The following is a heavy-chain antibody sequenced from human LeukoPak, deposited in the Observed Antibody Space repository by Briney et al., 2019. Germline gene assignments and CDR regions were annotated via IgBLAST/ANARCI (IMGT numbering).Heavy chain of an antibody. V-gene: IGHV3-7*01. CDR2: IKQDGSEK. D-gene: IGHD3-3*01. J-gene: IGHJ3*02. CDR3: ARDITIFGVVRTKAFDI. CDR1: GFTFSSYW. Sequence: GGSLRLSCAASGFTFSSYWMSWVRQAPGKGLEWVANIKQDGSEKYYVDSVKGRFTISRDNAKNSLYLQMNSLRAEDTAVYYCARDITIFGVVRTKAFDIWGQGTMVTVSS.